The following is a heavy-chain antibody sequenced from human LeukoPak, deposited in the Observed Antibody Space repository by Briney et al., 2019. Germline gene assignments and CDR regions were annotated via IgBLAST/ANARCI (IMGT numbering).Heavy chain of an antibody. V-gene: IGHV4-38-2*02. CDR1: GYSISSGYY. D-gene: IGHD4-23*01. Sequence: SETLSLTCTVSGYSISSGYYWGWIRQPPGKGLEWIGSIYHSGSTYYNPSLKSRVTISVDTSKNQFSLKLSSVTAADTAVYYCARALDDYGGNSEGYFDYWGQGTLVTVSS. CDR3: ARALDDYGGNSEGYFDY. J-gene: IGHJ4*02. CDR2: IYHSGST.